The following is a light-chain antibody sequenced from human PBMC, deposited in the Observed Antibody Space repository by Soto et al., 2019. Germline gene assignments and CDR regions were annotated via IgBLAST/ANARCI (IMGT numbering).Light chain of an antibody. V-gene: IGLV2-14*01. Sequence: QSALTQPASLSGSPGQSITISCTGTSSDVGGYNYVSWYQQHPGKAPKLMIYDVSNRPSGVSNRFSGSKSGNTASLTISGLQAEDEADSYCSSYTSSSTLDYVFGTGTKVTVL. CDR3: SSYTSSSTLDYV. J-gene: IGLJ1*01. CDR2: DVS. CDR1: SSDVGGYNY.